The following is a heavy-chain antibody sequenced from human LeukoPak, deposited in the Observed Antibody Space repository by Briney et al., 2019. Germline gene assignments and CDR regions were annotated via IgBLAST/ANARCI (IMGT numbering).Heavy chain of an antibody. CDR1: GFTFSSYG. D-gene: IGHD6-19*01. Sequence: GGSLRLSCAASGFTFSSYGMHWVRQAPSKGLEWVAVISYDGSNYYYADSVKGRFTVSRDNSKNTVFLQMNGLRAEDTAVYYCAKDGYSSGWPVDYWGQGTLVSVSS. CDR2: ISYDGSNY. V-gene: IGHV3-30*18. J-gene: IGHJ4*02. CDR3: AKDGYSSGWPVDY.